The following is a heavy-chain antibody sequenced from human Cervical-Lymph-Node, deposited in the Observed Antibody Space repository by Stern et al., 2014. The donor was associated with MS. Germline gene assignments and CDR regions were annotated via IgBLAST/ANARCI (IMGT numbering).Heavy chain of an antibody. J-gene: IGHJ4*02. CDR1: GFIFSSYA. CDR3: ARDTCRGGGCYFRY. CDR2: LSNEGSQQ. D-gene: IGHD2-15*01. Sequence: QMQLVQSGGGVVQPGRSLSLSCAASGFIFSSYAMHWVRQAPGKGLDWVAFLSNEGSQQFYADSVKGRFTISRDNSNNTLYLQMNSLRPEDTAVYYCARDTCRGGGCYFRYWGQGILITVSS. V-gene: IGHV3-30-3*01.